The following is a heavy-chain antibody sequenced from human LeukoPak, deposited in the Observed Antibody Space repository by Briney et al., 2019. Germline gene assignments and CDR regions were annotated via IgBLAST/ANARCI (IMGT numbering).Heavy chain of an antibody. J-gene: IGHJ4*02. CDR3: ARDTYYYDGSGYNYYFDY. CDR1: GFTVSSNY. D-gene: IGHD3-22*01. CDR2: IYSGGST. V-gene: IGHV3-66*01. Sequence: GGSLRLSCAASGFTVSSNYMSWVRQAPGKGLEWVSVIYSGGSTYYADSVKGRFTISRDNSKNTLYLQMNSLRAEDTAVYYCARDTYYYDGSGYNYYFDYWGQGTLVTVSS.